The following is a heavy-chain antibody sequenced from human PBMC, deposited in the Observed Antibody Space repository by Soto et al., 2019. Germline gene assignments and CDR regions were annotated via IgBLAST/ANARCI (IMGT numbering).Heavy chain of an antibody. CDR1: GVSFSGYY. Sequence: SETLSLTCEVYGVSFSGYYWSWVRQSPEKGLEWIGEISQSGSTNYNPSLKSRVTISVDTSKNQFSLKLSSMTAADTAVYYCARGRPSFYYYGMDVWGQGTTVTVSS. V-gene: IGHV4-34*01. CDR2: ISQSGST. J-gene: IGHJ6*02. CDR3: ARGRPSFYYYGMDV.